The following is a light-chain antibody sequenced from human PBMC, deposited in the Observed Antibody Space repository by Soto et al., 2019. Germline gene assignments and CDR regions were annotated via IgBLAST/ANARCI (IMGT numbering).Light chain of an antibody. J-gene: IGKJ3*01. Sequence: DIQMTQSPSSLSASVGDRVTITCQASQDIRNYLNWYQQKPGQAPKILIYDASILETGVPSRFSGSGSGTDFSLTISSLQPEDIATYYCQQYDDLPAFTFGPGTKVHI. CDR2: DAS. CDR1: QDIRNY. CDR3: QQYDDLPAFT. V-gene: IGKV1-33*01.